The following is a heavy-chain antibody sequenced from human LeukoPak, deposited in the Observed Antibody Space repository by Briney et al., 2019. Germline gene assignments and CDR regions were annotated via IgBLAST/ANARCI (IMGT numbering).Heavy chain of an antibody. CDR2: IKYHGSDE. J-gene: IGHJ4*02. Sequence: GSLRLSCAASGFTFSDYLMSWVRQAPGKGLEWVANIKYHGSDEHYVDSVRGRFTISRDNAKNSLFLQMNSLRAEDTAVYYCARIGGSGTYWDYWGQGTLVTVSS. D-gene: IGHD3-10*01. CDR1: GFTFSDYL. CDR3: ARIGGSGTYWDY. V-gene: IGHV3-7*01.